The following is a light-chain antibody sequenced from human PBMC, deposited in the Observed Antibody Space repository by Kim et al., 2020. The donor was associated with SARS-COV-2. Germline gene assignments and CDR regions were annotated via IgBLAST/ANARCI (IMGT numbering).Light chain of an antibody. Sequence: EIVMTQSPATLSVSPGERATLSCRASQSVSSNLAWYQQKPGQAPRLLMYGASTRATGIPDRFSGSGSGTDFTLTISSLQSEDFAVYYCQQYNRWLYTFGQGTKLEI. CDR2: GAS. CDR1: QSVSSN. J-gene: IGKJ2*01. CDR3: QQYNRWLYT. V-gene: IGKV3-15*01.